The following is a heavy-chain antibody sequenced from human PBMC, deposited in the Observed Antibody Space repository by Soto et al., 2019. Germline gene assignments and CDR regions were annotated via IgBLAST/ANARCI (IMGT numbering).Heavy chain of an antibody. CDR3: ARSYCSSTGCSEYNWFDP. CDR1: GYTFTGYY. CDR2: INPNSGGT. J-gene: IGHJ5*02. Sequence: GASVKVSCKASGYTFTGYYMHWVRQAPGQGLEWMGWINPNSGGTNYAQKFQGWVTMTRDTSISTAYMELSRLRSDDTAVYYCARSYCSSTGCSEYNWFDPWGQGTLVTVSS. D-gene: IGHD2-2*01. V-gene: IGHV1-2*04.